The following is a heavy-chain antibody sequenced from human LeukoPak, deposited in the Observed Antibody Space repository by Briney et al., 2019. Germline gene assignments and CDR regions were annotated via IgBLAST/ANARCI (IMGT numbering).Heavy chain of an antibody. J-gene: IGHJ5*02. CDR2: MNPNSGNT. CDR1: GYTFTSYD. V-gene: IGHV1-8*03. D-gene: IGHD6-6*01. Sequence: GASVKVSCKASGYTFTSYDINWVRQATGQGLEWMGWMNPNSGNTGYAQKFQGRITITRDNSISTAYMELGSLRSEDTAVYYCARGLKAARALFRFDPWGQGTLVTVSS. CDR3: ARGLKAARALFRFDP.